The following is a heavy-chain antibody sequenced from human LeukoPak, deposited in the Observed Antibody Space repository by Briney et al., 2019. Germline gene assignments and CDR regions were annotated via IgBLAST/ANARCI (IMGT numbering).Heavy chain of an antibody. D-gene: IGHD2/OR15-2a*01. Sequence: SETLSLTCTVSGGSISSYYWSWLRQPPGKGLEWIAYISDIGSINYNPSLKSRATISLDTSKNQFSLKLSSVTAADTAVYYCAGHHPRNTVDFWGQGTLVTVSS. V-gene: IGHV4-59*08. CDR2: ISDIGSI. CDR1: GGSISSYY. J-gene: IGHJ4*02. CDR3: AGHHPRNTVDF.